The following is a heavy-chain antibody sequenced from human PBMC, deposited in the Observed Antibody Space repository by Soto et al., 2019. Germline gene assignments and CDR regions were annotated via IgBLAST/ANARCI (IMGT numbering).Heavy chain of an antibody. Sequence: GSSVKVSCKASGGTFSSYAISWVRQAPGQGLEWMGGIIPIFGTANYAQKFQGRVTIIAYESTSTAYMELSSLRSEDTAVYYCARDLFDCLFTDYHYCGRDVGGQGTTVTVPS. V-gene: IGHV1-69*13. CDR3: ARDLFDCLFTDYHYCGRDV. CDR1: GGTFSSYA. J-gene: IGHJ6*02. CDR2: IIPIFGTA. D-gene: IGHD3-9*01.